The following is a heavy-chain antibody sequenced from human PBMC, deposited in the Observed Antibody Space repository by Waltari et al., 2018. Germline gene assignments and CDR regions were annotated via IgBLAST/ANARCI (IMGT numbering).Heavy chain of an antibody. CDR2: IGWNSGAI. CDR1: GFTFDAYA. CDR3: VKGGWGFGAFYEQH. V-gene: IGHV3-9*01. D-gene: IGHD3-10*01. J-gene: IGHJ1*01. Sequence: EVQLVASGGGLVQSGRSLRISCVGSGFTFDAYAMYWVRQRPGKGLEWVSGIGWNSGAIGYADAVRGRFSTYRDNAKKSLYLQMGRLRPEDTALYYCVKGGWGFGAFYEQHWGQGIQVTVSS.